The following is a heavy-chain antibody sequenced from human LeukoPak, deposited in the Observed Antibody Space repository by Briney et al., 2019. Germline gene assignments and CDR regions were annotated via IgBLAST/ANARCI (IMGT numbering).Heavy chain of an antibody. Sequence: SETLSLTCAVYGGSFSGYYWSWIRQPPGKGLEWIGEINHSGSTNYNPSLKSRVTISVDTSKNQFSLKLSSVTAADTAVYYCARPYGDYADGWFDPWGQGTLVTVSS. CDR2: INHSGST. CDR1: GGSFSGYY. J-gene: IGHJ5*02. D-gene: IGHD4-17*01. CDR3: ARPYGDYADGWFDP. V-gene: IGHV4-34*01.